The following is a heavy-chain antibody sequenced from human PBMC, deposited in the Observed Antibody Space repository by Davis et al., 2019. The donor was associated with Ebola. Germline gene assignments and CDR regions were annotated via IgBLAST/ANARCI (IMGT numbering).Heavy chain of an antibody. Sequence: GESLKISCAASGFTFSSYAMHWVRQAPGKGLEWVAVISYDGSNKYYADSVKGRFTISRDNSKNTLYLQMNSLRAEDTAVYYCARDTYYDFWSGYSMPYYYYYYGMDVWGQGTTVTVSS. D-gene: IGHD3-3*01. J-gene: IGHJ6*02. CDR1: GFTFSSYA. V-gene: IGHV3-30-3*01. CDR3: ARDTYYDFWSGYSMPYYYYYYGMDV. CDR2: ISYDGSNK.